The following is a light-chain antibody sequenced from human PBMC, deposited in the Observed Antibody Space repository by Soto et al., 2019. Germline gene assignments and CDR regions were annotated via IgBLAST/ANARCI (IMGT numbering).Light chain of an antibody. Sequence: EIVLTQSPATLSLSPGERATLSCRASQSVSSYLAWYQQKPGQAPRLLIYDASNRATGIPARFSGSGSGTDFILTISSLEPEDFAVYFCQLYGSSPPRYTFAQGTKLEIK. V-gene: IGKV3-11*01. J-gene: IGKJ2*01. CDR2: DAS. CDR1: QSVSSY. CDR3: QLYGSSPPRYT.